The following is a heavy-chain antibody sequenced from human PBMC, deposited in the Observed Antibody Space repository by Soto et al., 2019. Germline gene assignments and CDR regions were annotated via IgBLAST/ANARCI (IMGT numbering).Heavy chain of an antibody. CDR2: ISYDGSNK. J-gene: IGHJ5*02. Sequence: QVQLVESGGGVVQPGRSLRLSCAASGFTFSSYGMHWVRQAPGKGLEWVAGISYDGSNKYYADSVKGRFTISRDNSKNTLYLQMNSRRAEDTAVYYCAKDSGPSTVTTFWWFDPWGQGTLVTVSS. CDR1: GFTFSSYG. CDR3: AKDSGPSTVTTFWWFDP. D-gene: IGHD4-17*01. V-gene: IGHV3-30*18.